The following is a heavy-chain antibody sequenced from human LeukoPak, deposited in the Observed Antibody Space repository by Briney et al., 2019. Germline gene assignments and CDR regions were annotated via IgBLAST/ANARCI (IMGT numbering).Heavy chain of an antibody. D-gene: IGHD4-17*01. V-gene: IGHV1-69*05. CDR3: ARDYGDYDPFDY. CDR2: IIPIFGTA. J-gene: IGHJ4*02. Sequence: GASVKVSRKASGGTFSSYAISWVRQAPGQGLEWMGRIIPIFGTANYAQKFQGRVTITTDESTSTAYMELSSLRSEDTAVYYCARDYGDYDPFDYWGQGTLVTVSS. CDR1: GGTFSSYA.